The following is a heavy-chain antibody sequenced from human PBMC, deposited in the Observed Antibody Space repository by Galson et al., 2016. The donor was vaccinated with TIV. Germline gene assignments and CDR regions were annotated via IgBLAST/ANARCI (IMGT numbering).Heavy chain of an antibody. CDR3: ARVDAGGWYRHLQD. D-gene: IGHD6-19*01. J-gene: IGHJ1*01. CDR1: GFSLRTSGVG. Sequence: PALVKPTQSLTLTCSFSGFSLRTSGVGVAWIRQPPGKALEWLALIYWDEGKRYSLSLTSRLTITKDAPKNQVVLTMTNLDPADTATYYCARVDAGGWYRHLQDWGQGTLVIVST. V-gene: IGHV2-5*02. CDR2: IYWDEGK.